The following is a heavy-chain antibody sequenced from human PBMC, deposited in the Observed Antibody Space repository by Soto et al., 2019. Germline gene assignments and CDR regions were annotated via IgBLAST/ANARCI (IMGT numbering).Heavy chain of an antibody. CDR2: IHSTGRT. CDR3: ARWHCDRGPCQRLDY. J-gene: IGHJ4*01. CDR1: GDSISNYY. V-gene: IGHV4-59*01. Sequence: QVQLQESGPRLVRPSETLSLTCTVSGDSISNYYWNWIRQTPGEGLEQIGHIHSTGRTAYSPSLNSRVTISLNTAKNQFSLKLISVTAADTAVYYCARWHCDRGPCQRLDYWGQGILVTVSS. D-gene: IGHD2-21*01.